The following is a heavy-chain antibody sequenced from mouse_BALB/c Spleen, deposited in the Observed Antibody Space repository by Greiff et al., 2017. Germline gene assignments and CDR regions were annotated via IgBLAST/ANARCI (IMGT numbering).Heavy chain of an antibody. CDR2: IDPSDSET. CDR3: ARSWLRQYYFDY. CDR1: GYTFTSYW. Sequence: QLQQPGAELVKPGAPVKLSCKASGYTFTSYWMNWVKQRPGRGLEWIGRIDPSDSETHYNQKFKDKATLTVDKSSSTAYIQLSSLTSEDSAVYYCARSWLRQYYFDYWGQGTTLTVSS. V-gene: IGHV1-69*02. J-gene: IGHJ2*01. D-gene: IGHD2-2*01.